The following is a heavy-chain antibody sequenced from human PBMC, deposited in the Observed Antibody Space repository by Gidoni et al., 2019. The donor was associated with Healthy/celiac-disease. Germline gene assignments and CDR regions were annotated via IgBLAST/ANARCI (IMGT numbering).Heavy chain of an antibody. CDR1: GGAISSSSYY. D-gene: IGHD6-6*01. Sequence: QLQLQESGPGLVKPSETLSLTCTVSGGAISSSSYYWGWIRQPPGKGLEWIGCMYYSGTTYYNPSLKSRVTISVDTSKNQFSLKLSSVTAADTAVYYCARTYSSSSASNWFDPWGQGTLVTVSS. CDR3: ARTYSSSSASNWFDP. CDR2: MYYSGTT. V-gene: IGHV4-39*01. J-gene: IGHJ5*02.